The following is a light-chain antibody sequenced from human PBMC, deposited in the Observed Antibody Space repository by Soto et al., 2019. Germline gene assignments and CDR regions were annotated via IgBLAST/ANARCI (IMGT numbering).Light chain of an antibody. J-gene: IGKJ3*01. CDR3: QQYDNLPLT. CDR1: QDITNS. CDR2: DAS. Sequence: DIQMTQSPSSLSASVGDRVTITCQASQDITNSLNWYQQKPGKAPKVLIYDASILETGVPSRFSGSGAGTDFTFNISSLQPADVATYYCQQYDNLPLTFGPGTTVDIE. V-gene: IGKV1-33*01.